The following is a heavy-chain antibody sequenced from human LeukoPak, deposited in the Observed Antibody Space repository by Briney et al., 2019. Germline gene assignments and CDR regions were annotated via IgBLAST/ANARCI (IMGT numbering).Heavy chain of an antibody. CDR2: VSDSGNT. CDR3: ARYVRGATAYDY. V-gene: IGHV4-59*12. J-gene: IGHJ4*02. D-gene: IGHD3-10*02. Sequence: SETLSLTCTVSGGSISRYYWSWIRQTPGKGLEWIGYVSDSGNTKYNPSLKSRVTISVDTSKNQFSLKLSSVTAADTAVYYCARYVRGATAYDYWGQGTLVTVSS. CDR1: GGSISRYY.